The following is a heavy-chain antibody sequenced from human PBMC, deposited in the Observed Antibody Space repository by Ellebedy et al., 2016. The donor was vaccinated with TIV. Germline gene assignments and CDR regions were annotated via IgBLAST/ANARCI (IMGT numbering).Heavy chain of an antibody. V-gene: IGHV1-2*02. J-gene: IGHJ6*02. CDR3: ARVLRATSGMDV. D-gene: IGHD4/OR15-4a*01. Sequence: ASVKVSCKTSGYIFTAYYIHWVRQAPGQGLEWMGWINPDSGGTNLPQKFQGRVTMTGDTSVNTAYMELTRLQSDDTAVYYCARVLRATSGMDVWGQGTTVIVSS. CDR1: GYIFTAYY. CDR2: INPDSGGT.